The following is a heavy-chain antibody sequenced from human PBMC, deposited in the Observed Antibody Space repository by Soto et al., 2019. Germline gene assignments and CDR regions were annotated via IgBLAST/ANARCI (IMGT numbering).Heavy chain of an antibody. J-gene: IGHJ6*02. CDR3: ARDLKTAGYYYYGMDV. CDR2: IIPIFGTA. CDR1: GGTFSSYA. D-gene: IGHD6-13*01. Sequence: SVKDSCKASGGTFSSYAISWVRQAPGQGLEWMGGIIPIFGTANYAQKFQGRVTITADESTSTAYMELSSLRSEDTAVYFCARDLKTAGYYYYGMDVWGQGTTVTVSS. V-gene: IGHV1-69*13.